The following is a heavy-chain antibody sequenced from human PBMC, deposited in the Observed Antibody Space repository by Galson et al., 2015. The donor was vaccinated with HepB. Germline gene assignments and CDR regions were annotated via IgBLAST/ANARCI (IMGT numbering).Heavy chain of an antibody. J-gene: IGHJ5*02. CDR2: IDPSDSYT. V-gene: IGHV5-10-1*01. D-gene: IGHD3-22*01. CDR1: GYSFTSYW. Sequence: QSGAEVKKPGESLRISCKGSGYSFTSYWISWVRQMPGKGLEWMGRIDPSDSYTNYSPSFQGHVTISADKSISTAYLQWSSLKASDTAMYYCARGVGYYDSSGSTGWFDPWGQGTLVTVSS. CDR3: ARGVGYYDSSGSTGWFDP.